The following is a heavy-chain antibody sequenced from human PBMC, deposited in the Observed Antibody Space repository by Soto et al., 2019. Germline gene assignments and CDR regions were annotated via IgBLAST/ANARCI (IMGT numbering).Heavy chain of an antibody. CDR1: GGFISSYY. V-gene: IGHV4-59*01. CDR2: IYYSGST. CDR3: ATSSKGGYRNYYYYGMDV. D-gene: IGHD1-26*01. J-gene: IGHJ6*02. Sequence: SETLSLTCTVSGGFISSYYWSWIRQPPGKGLEWIGYIYYSGSTNYNPSLKSRVTISVDTSKNQFSLKLSSVTAADTAVYYCATSSKGGYRNYYYYGMDVWGQGTTVTVSS.